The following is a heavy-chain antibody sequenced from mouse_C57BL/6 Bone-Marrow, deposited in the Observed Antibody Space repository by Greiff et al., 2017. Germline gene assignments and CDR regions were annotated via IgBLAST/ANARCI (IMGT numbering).Heavy chain of an antibody. J-gene: IGHJ3*01. Sequence: QVQLQQSGAELARHGASVKLSCKASGYTFTSYGISWVKQRTGQGLEWIGEIYPRSGNTYYNEKFKGKATLTADKSSSTAYMELRSLTSEDSAVYFCATPYYYGSSYQFAYWGQGTLVTVSA. D-gene: IGHD1-1*01. CDR1: GYTFTSYG. CDR2: IYPRSGNT. CDR3: ATPYYYGSSYQFAY. V-gene: IGHV1-81*01.